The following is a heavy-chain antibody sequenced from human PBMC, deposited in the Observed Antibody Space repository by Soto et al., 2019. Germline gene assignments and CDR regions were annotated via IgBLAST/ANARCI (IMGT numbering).Heavy chain of an antibody. CDR3: ARAVGDPLYYLDY. CDR1: SDSISSYY. V-gene: IGHV4-59*08. D-gene: IGHD6-19*01. CDR2: TDYSGNT. J-gene: IGHJ4*02. Sequence: QVQLQESGPGLVRPSETLSLTCTVSSDSISSYYWIWIRQSPGKGLEWIGYTDYSGNTNSNPSLKSLVTIQGDTSRNQCSLRLSSVSAADTAVYYCARAVGDPLYYLDYWGQGTLVTVSS.